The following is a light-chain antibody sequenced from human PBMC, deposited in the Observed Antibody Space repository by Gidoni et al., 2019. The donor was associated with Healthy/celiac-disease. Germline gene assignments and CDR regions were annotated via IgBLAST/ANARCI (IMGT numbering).Light chain of an antibody. CDR1: QSVLYSSNNKNY. Sequence: DIVITQSPDSLAASLGERATINCKSSQSVLYSSNNKNYLALYQQKPGQPPKLLIYWAPTRDSGVPDRFSGSGSGTDFTLTISSLQDEDAAVYYCQRYYSTPWTFGQGTKVEIK. V-gene: IGKV4-1*01. J-gene: IGKJ1*01. CDR3: QRYYSTPWT. CDR2: WAP.